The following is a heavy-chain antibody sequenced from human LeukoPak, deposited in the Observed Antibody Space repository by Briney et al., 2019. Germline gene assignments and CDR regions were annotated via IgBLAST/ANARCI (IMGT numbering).Heavy chain of an antibody. CDR2: INPNSGGT. Sequence: ASVKVSCKASGYTFTGYYMHWVRQAPGQGLEGMGWINPNSGGTNYAQKFQGRVTMTRDTSISTAYMELSRLRSDDTAVYYCARGHYYDSSGYYNYYYGMDVWGQGTTVTVSS. V-gene: IGHV1-2*02. CDR3: ARGHYYDSSGYYNYYYGMDV. CDR1: GYTFTGYY. D-gene: IGHD3-22*01. J-gene: IGHJ6*02.